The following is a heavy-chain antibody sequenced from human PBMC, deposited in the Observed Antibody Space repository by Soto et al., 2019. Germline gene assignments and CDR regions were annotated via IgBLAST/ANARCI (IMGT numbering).Heavy chain of an antibody. CDR1: GFTFSKYA. D-gene: IGHD2-2*01. Sequence: QVQLVESGGGVVQPGRSLRLSCAASGFTFSKYAMNWVRQAPGKGLEWVALISYDGSNKYYADSVKGRFTISRDSSKNTLYLQMNSLRAADTAVYYCGKCTSTSCHLGSDYWGQGTLVTVS. V-gene: IGHV3-30-3*01. J-gene: IGHJ4*02. CDR2: ISYDGSNK. CDR3: GKCTSTSCHLGSDY.